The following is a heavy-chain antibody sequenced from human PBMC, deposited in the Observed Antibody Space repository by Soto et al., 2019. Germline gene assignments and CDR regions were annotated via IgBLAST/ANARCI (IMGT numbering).Heavy chain of an antibody. CDR3: ASMGADVGYYYDSSGLGDAFDT. CDR2: ISAYNGNT. CDR1: GYTFTSYG. D-gene: IGHD3-22*01. J-gene: IGHJ3*02. Sequence: GASVKVSCKASGYTFTSYGISWVRQAPGQGLEWMGWISAYNGNTNYAQKLQGRVTMTTDTSTSTAYMELRSLRSDDTAVYYCASMGADVGYYYDSSGLGDAFDTWGQGTMVTVSS. V-gene: IGHV1-18*01.